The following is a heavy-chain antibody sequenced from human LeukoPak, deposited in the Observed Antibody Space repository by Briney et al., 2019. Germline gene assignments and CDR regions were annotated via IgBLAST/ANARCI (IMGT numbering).Heavy chain of an antibody. D-gene: IGHD3-3*01. CDR1: GGTFSSYA. CDR3: ARPNDFWSGYGQPFDD. Sequence: SVKVSCKASGGTFSSYAISWVRQAPGQGLEWMGGIIPIFGTANYAQKFQGRVTITADKSTSTAYMELSSLRSEDTAVYYCARPNDFWSGYGQPFDDWGQGTLVTVSS. CDR2: IIPIFGTA. V-gene: IGHV1-69*06. J-gene: IGHJ4*02.